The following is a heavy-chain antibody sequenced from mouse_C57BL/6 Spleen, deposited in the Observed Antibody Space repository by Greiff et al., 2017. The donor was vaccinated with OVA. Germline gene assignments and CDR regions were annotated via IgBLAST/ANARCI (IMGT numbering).Heavy chain of an antibody. Sequence: EVKLEESGGGLVQPGGSMKLSCAASGFTFSDAWMDWVRQSPEKGLEWVAEIRNKANNHATYYAESVKGRFTISRDDSKSSVYLQMNSLRAEDTGIYYCTRNDGYPFGYWGQGTTLTVSS. CDR1: GFTFSDAW. CDR2: IRNKANNHAT. V-gene: IGHV6-6*01. CDR3: TRNDGYPFGY. J-gene: IGHJ2*01. D-gene: IGHD2-3*01.